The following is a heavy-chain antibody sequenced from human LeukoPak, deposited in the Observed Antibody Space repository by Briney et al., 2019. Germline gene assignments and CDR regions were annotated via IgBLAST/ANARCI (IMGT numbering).Heavy chain of an antibody. D-gene: IGHD1-7*01. CDR2: ISYGGGTT. CDR3: ARDKLQGAPDYLDH. V-gene: IGHV3-30-3*01. CDR1: GFTFSSYA. Sequence: PGGSLRLPCAASGFTFSSYAMHWVRQAPGKGLDWVAVISYGGGTTYYADSVKGRFTISRDSSKNTVSLQMNSLRPEDTAVYYCARDKLQGAPDYLDHWGQGTLVTVSS. J-gene: IGHJ4*02.